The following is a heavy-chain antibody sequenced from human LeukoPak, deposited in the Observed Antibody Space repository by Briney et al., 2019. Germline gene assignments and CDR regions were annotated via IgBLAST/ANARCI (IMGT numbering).Heavy chain of an antibody. D-gene: IGHD5/OR15-5a*01. CDR1: GYTFTNYG. Sequence: ASVKVSRKASGYTFTNYGISWVRQAPGQGLEWMGWISAYSGYTHYAQKIQCRVTVATEASTSTAYMELRSLTSYDTAVYYCARDAVSTTTAGGIDYWGQGTLVTVSS. CDR3: ARDAVSTTTAGGIDY. CDR2: ISAYSGYT. J-gene: IGHJ4*02. V-gene: IGHV1-18*01.